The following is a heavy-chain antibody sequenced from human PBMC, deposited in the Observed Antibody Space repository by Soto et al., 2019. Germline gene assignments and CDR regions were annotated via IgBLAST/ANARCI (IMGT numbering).Heavy chain of an antibody. CDR1: GGSISSGGYY. Sequence: TLSLTCTVSGGSISSGGYYWSWIRQHPGKGREWIGYIYYSGSTYYNPSLKSGVTISVDKSKNQFARKLSSVTAADTPVYDCAGEKARTYCDYWGQGTLVTVSS. J-gene: IGHJ4*02. CDR3: AGEKARTYCDY. CDR2: IYYSGST. V-gene: IGHV4-31*03.